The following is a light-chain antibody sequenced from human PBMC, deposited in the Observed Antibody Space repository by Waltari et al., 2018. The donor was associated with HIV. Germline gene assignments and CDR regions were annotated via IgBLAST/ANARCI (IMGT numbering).Light chain of an antibody. CDR3: SSYARTNPYVI. J-gene: IGLJ2*01. CDR2: EVT. V-gene: IGLV2-14*01. Sequence: QSALTQPASVSGSPGQSITISCTGTSSDVGGYKYVSWYQQHPGKAPKLMIYEVTNRPSGVSDRFFGSKSGNTASLTISGLQTEDEADYYCSSYARTNPYVIFGGGTKLTVL. CDR1: SSDVGGYKY.